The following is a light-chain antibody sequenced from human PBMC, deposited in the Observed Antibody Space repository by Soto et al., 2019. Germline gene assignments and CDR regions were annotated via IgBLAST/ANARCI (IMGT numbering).Light chain of an antibody. V-gene: IGLV1-44*01. J-gene: IGLJ1*01. Sequence: QSVLTQPASASGTPGQRVAISCSGSSSNIGGNTVTWYQQLPGAAPKLLIYTNDHRPSGVPDRFSGSKSGTSASLAISGLQSEDEADYYCAAWNDSMEGYVFGAGTKVTVL. CDR2: TND. CDR3: AAWNDSMEGYV. CDR1: SSNIGGNT.